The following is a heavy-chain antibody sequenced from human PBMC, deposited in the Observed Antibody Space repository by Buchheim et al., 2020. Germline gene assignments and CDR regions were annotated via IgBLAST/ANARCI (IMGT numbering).Heavy chain of an antibody. V-gene: IGHV3-48*03. Sequence: EVQLVESGGGLVQPGGSLRLSCAASGFTFSSYEMNWVRQAPGKGLEWVSYISSSGSTIYYADSVKGRFTISRDNAKNSLYMQMNSLRAEDTAVYYCARVKYCRSTSCYRKYYFDYWGQGTL. CDR1: GFTFSSYE. D-gene: IGHD2-2*02. CDR2: ISSSGSTI. CDR3: ARVKYCRSTSCYRKYYFDY. J-gene: IGHJ4*02.